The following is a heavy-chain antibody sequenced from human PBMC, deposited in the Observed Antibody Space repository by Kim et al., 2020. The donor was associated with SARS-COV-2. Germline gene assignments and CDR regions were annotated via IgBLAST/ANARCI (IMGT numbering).Heavy chain of an antibody. V-gene: IGHV4-38-2*02. D-gene: IGHD6-6*01. CDR3: ARDSIGNSSSWYYYYYYGMDV. CDR2: IYHSGST. Sequence: SETLSLTCTVSGYSISSGYYWGWIRQPPGKGLEWIGSIYHSGSTYYNPSLKSRVTISVDTSKNQFSLKLSSVTAADTAVYYCARDSIGNSSSWYYYYYYGMDVWGQGTTVTVSS. J-gene: IGHJ6*02. CDR1: GYSISSGYY.